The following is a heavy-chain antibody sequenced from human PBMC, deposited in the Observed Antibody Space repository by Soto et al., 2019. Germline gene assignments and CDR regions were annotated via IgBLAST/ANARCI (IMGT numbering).Heavy chain of an antibody. J-gene: IGHJ4*02. CDR1: GFTFSSYA. D-gene: IGHD6-19*01. CDR3: ARDLALAGNY. Sequence: LRLSCEASGFTFSSYAMNSVLQTQEKGLEQVSSISSTRSYTPYADSVKGRLTISRDKANNSLFLQINSLRSEETAGYYCARDLALAGNYWGQGALVTVSS. V-gene: IGHV3-21*01. CDR2: ISSTRSYT.